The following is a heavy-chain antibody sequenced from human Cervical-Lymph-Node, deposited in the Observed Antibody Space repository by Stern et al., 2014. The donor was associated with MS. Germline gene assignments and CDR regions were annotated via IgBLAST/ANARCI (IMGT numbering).Heavy chain of an antibody. CDR2: IYLDDDE. CDR3: ARKSRYCAGTTCLHKGWLDP. CDR1: GFSLSTSGVG. D-gene: IGHD2-2*01. Sequence: QITLKESGPTQVKPTQTLTLSCTFSGFSLSTSGVGVGWIRQPPGNALEWLAVIYLDDDERYSPSLKSRLSIAKDTSKNQVVLTMTNMDPVDTATYYCARKSRYCAGTTCLHKGWLDPWGQGTLVTVSS. V-gene: IGHV2-5*02. J-gene: IGHJ5*01.